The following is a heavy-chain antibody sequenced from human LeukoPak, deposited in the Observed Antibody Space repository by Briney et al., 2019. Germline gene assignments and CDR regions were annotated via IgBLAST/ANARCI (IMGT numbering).Heavy chain of an antibody. J-gene: IGHJ4*02. CDR1: GYTFTSYY. CDR3: ATGVAGTNFFDY. D-gene: IGHD6-19*01. Sequence: GASVKVSCKASGYTFTSYYIHWVRQAPGKGLEWMGGFDPEDGETIYAQKFQGRVTMTEDTSTDTAYMELSSLRSEDTAVYYCATGVAGTNFFDYWGQGTLVTVSS. CDR2: FDPEDGET. V-gene: IGHV1-24*01.